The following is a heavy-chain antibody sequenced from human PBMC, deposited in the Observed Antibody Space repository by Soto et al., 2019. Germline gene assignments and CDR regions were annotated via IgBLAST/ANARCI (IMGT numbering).Heavy chain of an antibody. V-gene: IGHV4-30-2*01. CDR2: IYFRGTT. CDR3: ARVPDV. CDR1: GGSISSGGYS. Sequence: SETLSLTCAVSGGSISSGGYSWSWIRQPPGKGLEWIGYIYFRGTTNYNPSLKSRVTISVDRSKNQFSLKLSSVTAADTAVYYCARVPDVWGQGTTVTVSS. J-gene: IGHJ6*02.